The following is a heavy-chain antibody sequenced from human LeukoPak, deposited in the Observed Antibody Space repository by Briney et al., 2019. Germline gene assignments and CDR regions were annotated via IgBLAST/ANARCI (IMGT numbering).Heavy chain of an antibody. CDR1: GFTFTSSA. V-gene: IGHV1-58*02. CDR3: ARGRWYSYYYMDV. Sequence: SVKVSCKASGFTFTSSAMQWVRQARGQRLEWIGWIVVGSGNTNYAQKFQERVTITRDMSTSTAYMELSSLRSEDTAVYYCARGRWYSYYYMDVWGKGTTVTVSS. J-gene: IGHJ6*03. D-gene: IGHD6-13*01. CDR2: IVVGSGNT.